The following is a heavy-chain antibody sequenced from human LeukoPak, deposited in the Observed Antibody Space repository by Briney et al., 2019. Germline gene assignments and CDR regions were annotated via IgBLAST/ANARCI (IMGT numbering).Heavy chain of an antibody. J-gene: IGHJ4*02. D-gene: IGHD3-22*01. V-gene: IGHV4-34*01. CDR2: INHSGST. Sequence: SETLSLTCAVYGGSFSGYYWSWIRQPPGKGLEWIGEINHSGSTNYNPSLKSRVTIPVDTSKNQFSLKLSSVTAADTAVYYCARGKYYDSSGYYYVRSPSVGLVYWGQGTLVTVSS. CDR3: ARGKYYDSSGYYYVRSPSVGLVY. CDR1: GGSFSGYY.